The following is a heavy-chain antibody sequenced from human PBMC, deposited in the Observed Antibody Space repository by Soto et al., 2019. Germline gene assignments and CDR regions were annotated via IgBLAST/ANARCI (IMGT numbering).Heavy chain of an antibody. D-gene: IGHD6-19*01. J-gene: IGHJ3*02. CDR2: IKQDGSER. CDR1: GFTFSSYW. V-gene: IGHV3-7*01. Sequence: EVQLVESGGNLVQPGGSLRLSCAASGFTFSSYWMSWVRQAPGKGLEWVANIKQDGSERYYLDSGRGRFTISRDNARNSLALQVNSLRAEDTAVSYCARHIALAGIQRLPAFDIWGQGTMVIASS. CDR3: ARHIALAGIQRLPAFDI.